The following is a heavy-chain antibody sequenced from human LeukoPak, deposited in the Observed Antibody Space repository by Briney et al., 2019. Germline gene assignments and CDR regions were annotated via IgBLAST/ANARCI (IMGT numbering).Heavy chain of an antibody. D-gene: IGHD6-6*01. CDR3: ARDLLGSSSSGY. CDR2: ISSSSSYI. CDR1: GFTFSSYS. V-gene: IGHV3-21*01. Sequence: PGGSLRLSCAASGFTFSSYSMNWVSQAPGKGLEWVSSISSSSSYIYYADSVKGRFTISRDNAKNSLYLQMNSLRAEDTAVYYCARDLLGSSSSGYWGQGTLVTVSS. J-gene: IGHJ4*02.